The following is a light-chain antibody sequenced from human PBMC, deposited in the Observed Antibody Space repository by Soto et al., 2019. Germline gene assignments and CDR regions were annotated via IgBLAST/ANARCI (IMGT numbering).Light chain of an antibody. J-gene: IGLJ3*02. CDR2: EDN. Sequence: NFMLTQPHSVSESPGKTITISCTRSSGSIASNFVQWYQQRPGSSPTTVIYEDNQRPSGVPDRFSGSIDRSSNSASLTISGLKTEDEADYYCQSYDRDWVFGGGTKLTVL. V-gene: IGLV6-57*01. CDR1: SGSIASNF. CDR3: QSYDRDWV.